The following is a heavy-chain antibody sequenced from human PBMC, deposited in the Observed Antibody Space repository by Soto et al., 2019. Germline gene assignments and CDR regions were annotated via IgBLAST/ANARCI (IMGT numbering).Heavy chain of an antibody. V-gene: IGHV3-48*03. Sequence: GGSLRLSCAASGFTFSSYEMNWVRQAPGKGLEWVSYISSSGSTIYYADSVKGRLTISRDNAKNSLYLQMNSLRAEDTAVYYCARDRDYYDSSGYCDYWGQGTLVTVSS. J-gene: IGHJ4*02. CDR3: ARDRDYYDSSGYCDY. D-gene: IGHD3-22*01. CDR1: GFTFSSYE. CDR2: ISSSGSTI.